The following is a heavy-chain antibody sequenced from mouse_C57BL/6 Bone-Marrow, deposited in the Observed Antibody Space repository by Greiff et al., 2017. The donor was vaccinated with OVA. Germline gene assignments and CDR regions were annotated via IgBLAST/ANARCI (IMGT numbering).Heavy chain of an antibody. CDR2: IDPSDSYT. Sequence: QVHVKQPGAELVKPGASVKLSCKASGYTFTSYWMQWVKQRPGQGLEWIGEIDPSDSYTNYNQKFKGKATLTVDTSSSTAYMQLSSLTSEDSAVYYCARDGSHYFDYWGQGTTLTVSS. D-gene: IGHD1-1*01. CDR1: GYTFTSYW. J-gene: IGHJ2*01. CDR3: ARDGSHYFDY. V-gene: IGHV1-50*01.